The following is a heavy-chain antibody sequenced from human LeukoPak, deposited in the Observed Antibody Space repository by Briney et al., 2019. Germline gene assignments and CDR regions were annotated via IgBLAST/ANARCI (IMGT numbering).Heavy chain of an antibody. CDR3: ARGSCSGGSCYSYYYYYYYMGV. Sequence: ASVKVSCKASGYTFTGYYMHWVRQAPGQGLEWMGWINPNSGGTNYAQKFQGRVTMTRDTSISTAYMELSRLRSDDTAVYYCARGSCSGGSCYSYYYYYYYMGVWGKGTTVTISS. CDR1: GYTFTGYY. D-gene: IGHD2-15*01. V-gene: IGHV1-2*02. J-gene: IGHJ6*03. CDR2: INPNSGGT.